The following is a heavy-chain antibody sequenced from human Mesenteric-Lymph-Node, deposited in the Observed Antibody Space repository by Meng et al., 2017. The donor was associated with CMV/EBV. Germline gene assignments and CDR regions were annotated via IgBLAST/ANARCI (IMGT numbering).Heavy chain of an antibody. CDR2: IGTAGDT. J-gene: IGHJ5*02. CDR1: GFTFSSYD. Sequence: GESLKISCAACGFTFSSYDMHWVRQATGKGLEWVSAIGTAGDTYYPGSVKGQFTISRENAKNSLYLQMNSLRAGDTAVYYCARDLAAGTFDPWGQGTLVTVSS. CDR3: ARDLAAGTFDP. D-gene: IGHD6-13*01. V-gene: IGHV3-13*03.